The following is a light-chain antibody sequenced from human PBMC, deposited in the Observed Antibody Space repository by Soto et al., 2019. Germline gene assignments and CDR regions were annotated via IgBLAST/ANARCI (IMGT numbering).Light chain of an antibody. Sequence: QSALTQPASVSGSPGQSITISCTGTSTDIGSHYLVSWYQQHPGKGPKLIIYEALKRPPGVSNRFSGSKSGNTASLTISGLLPEDEADYYCCSYAGRSPVVFGGGTKLTVL. CDR1: STDIGSHYL. V-gene: IGLV2-23*01. J-gene: IGLJ3*02. CDR2: EAL. CDR3: CSYAGRSPVV.